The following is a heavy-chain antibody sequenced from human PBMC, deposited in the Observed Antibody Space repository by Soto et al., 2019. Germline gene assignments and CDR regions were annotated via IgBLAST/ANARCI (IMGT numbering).Heavy chain of an antibody. J-gene: IGHJ6*03. V-gene: IGHV1-8*01. CDR2: MNPNSGNT. Sequence: QVQLVQSGAEVKKPGASVKVSCKASGYTFTSYDINWVRQATGQGLEWMGWMNPNSGNTGYAQKFRGRVTMTRNTSISTAYMELSSLRSEDTAVYYCARVTSSWYYYYYMDVWGKGTTVTVSS. CDR1: GYTFTSYD. CDR3: ARVTSSWYYYYYMDV. D-gene: IGHD6-13*01.